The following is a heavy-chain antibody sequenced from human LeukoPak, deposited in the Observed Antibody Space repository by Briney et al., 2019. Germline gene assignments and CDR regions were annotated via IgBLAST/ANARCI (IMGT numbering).Heavy chain of an antibody. V-gene: IGHV3-30*04. Sequence: AGGSLRLSCAASGFTFSGSAMHWVRQAPGQGLEWVALISYDEIHKHYADSVKGRFTISRDNSKNTLYLQMNSLRAEDTAVYYCTRDSARRDGYNFDYWGQGTLVTVSS. CDR3: TRDSARRDGYNFDY. CDR1: GFTFSGSA. D-gene: IGHD5-24*01. CDR2: ISYDEIHK. J-gene: IGHJ4*02.